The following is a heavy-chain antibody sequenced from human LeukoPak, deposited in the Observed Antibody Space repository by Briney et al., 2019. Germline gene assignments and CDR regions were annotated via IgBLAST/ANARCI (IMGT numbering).Heavy chain of an antibody. CDR2: INQDGRDK. CDR1: GFTFSNYW. Sequence: GGSLRLSCAASGFTFSNYWMTWLRQAPGKGLEWVALINQDGRDKKYVDSVKGRFTISRDNARNSLYLQMNSLRAEDTAVYYCASLPGGKTAALEFDLRGRGTLVTVSS. CDR3: ASLPGGKTAALEFDL. J-gene: IGHJ2*01. V-gene: IGHV3-7*01. D-gene: IGHD6-13*01.